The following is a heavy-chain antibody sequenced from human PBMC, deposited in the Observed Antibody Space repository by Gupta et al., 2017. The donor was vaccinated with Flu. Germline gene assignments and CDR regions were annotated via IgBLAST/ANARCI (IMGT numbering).Heavy chain of an antibody. CDR2: ISGSGGST. J-gene: IGHJ6*02. Sequence: EVQLLESGGGLVQPGGSLRLSCAASGFTFSSYAMSWVRQAPGKGLEWVSAISGSGGSTYYADSVKGRFTISRDNSKNTLYLQMNSLRAEDTAVYYCAKDVRRTVTIRYYYYGMDVWGQGTTVTVSS. D-gene: IGHD4-17*01. CDR1: GFTFSSYA. CDR3: AKDVRRTVTIRYYYYGMDV. V-gene: IGHV3-23*01.